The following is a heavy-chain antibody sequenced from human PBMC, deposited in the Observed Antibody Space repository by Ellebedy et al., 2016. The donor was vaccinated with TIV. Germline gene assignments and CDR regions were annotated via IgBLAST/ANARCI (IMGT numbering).Heavy chain of an antibody. V-gene: IGHV4-59*01. CDR2: IHHSGNS. J-gene: IGHJ6*02. CDR3: ARDLGRYGMDV. CDR1: GGSINSYY. Sequence: MPSETLSLTCSVSGGSINSYYWTWIRQPPGQGLEWIGDIHHSGNSHIHPSLKSRVTLSLDTSKNQFSLELSSATAADTATYYCARDLGRYGMDVWGQGTTVTVSS.